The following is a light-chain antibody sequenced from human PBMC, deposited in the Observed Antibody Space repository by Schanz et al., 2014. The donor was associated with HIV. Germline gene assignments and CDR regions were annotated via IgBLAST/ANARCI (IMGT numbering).Light chain of an antibody. Sequence: QSALTQPASVSGSPGQSITLSCTGTSNDIGAYNYVSWYQQYPDKAPKLLIFDVTNRPSDISHRFSGSKSGITASLTISGLQAEDEADYYCSSYTSSSTLDVVFGGGTKLTVL. CDR1: SNDIGAYNY. V-gene: IGLV2-14*03. CDR2: DVT. CDR3: SSYTSSSTLDVV. J-gene: IGLJ2*01.